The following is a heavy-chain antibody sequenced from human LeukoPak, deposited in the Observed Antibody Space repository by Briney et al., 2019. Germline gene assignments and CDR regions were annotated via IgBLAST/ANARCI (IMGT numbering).Heavy chain of an antibody. J-gene: IGHJ6*02. CDR3: AREFNPTRELWFGINNGMDV. V-gene: IGHV3-11*05. CDR1: GFTFSHYY. CDR2: ISTRSTYT. D-gene: IGHD3-10*01. Sequence: GGSLRLSCAASGFTFSHYYMSWIRQAPGKRLEWLSYISTRSTYTSYADSVKGRFTVSRDDAKNSLYLQMNSLRAEDTAVYYCAREFNPTRELWFGINNGMDVWGQGTTVTVSS.